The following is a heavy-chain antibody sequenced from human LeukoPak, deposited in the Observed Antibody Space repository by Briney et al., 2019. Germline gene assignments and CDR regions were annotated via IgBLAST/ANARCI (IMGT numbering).Heavy chain of an antibody. D-gene: IGHD5-12*01. J-gene: IGHJ4*02. V-gene: IGHV3-7*04. CDR2: IKQAGSER. CDR3: ARGYSGYATYFDY. Sequence: GGSLRLSCAASGFTFSSYWMSWVRQAPGKGLEWVANIKQAGSERYSVDSVKGRFTISRDNAKNSLYLQMSSLRAEDTAVYYCARGYSGYATYFDYWGQGTLVTVSS. CDR1: GFTFSSYW.